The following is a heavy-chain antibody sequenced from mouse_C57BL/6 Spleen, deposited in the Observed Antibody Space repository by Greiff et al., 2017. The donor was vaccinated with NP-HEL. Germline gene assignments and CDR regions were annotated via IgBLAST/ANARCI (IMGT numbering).Heavy chain of an antibody. D-gene: IGHD1-1*01. CDR2: INPGSGGT. V-gene: IGHV1-54*01. CDR3: VRSYGSIIDY. Sequence: VQLQQSGAELVRPGTSVKVSCKASGYAFTNYLIEWVKQRPGQGLEWIGVINPGSGGTNYNEKFKGKATLTADKSSSTAYMELRSLTSADSAVYFCVRSYGSIIDYWGQGTTLTVSS. J-gene: IGHJ2*01. CDR1: GYAFTNYL.